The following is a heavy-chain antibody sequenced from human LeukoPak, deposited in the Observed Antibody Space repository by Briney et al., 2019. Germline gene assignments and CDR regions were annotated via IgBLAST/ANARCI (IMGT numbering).Heavy chain of an antibody. J-gene: IGHJ4*02. V-gene: IGHV3-23*01. CDR2: ISGSGGST. CDR3: AKAGSGYSYGTNDY. D-gene: IGHD5-18*01. Sequence: GGSLRLSCAASGFTFSSYAMSWVRQAPGKGLEWVSAISGSGGSTYYADSVKGRFTISRDNSKNTLYLQMDSLRAEDTAVYYCAKAGSGYSYGTNDYWGQGTLVTVSS. CDR1: GFTFSSYA.